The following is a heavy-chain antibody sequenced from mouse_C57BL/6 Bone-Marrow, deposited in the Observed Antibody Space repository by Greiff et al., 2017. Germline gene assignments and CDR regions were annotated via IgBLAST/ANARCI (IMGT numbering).Heavy chain of an antibody. J-gene: IGHJ3*01. V-gene: IGHV5-17*01. CDR1: GFTFSDYG. D-gene: IGHD3-3*01. CDR2: ISSGSSTI. CDR3: GGGGRIAY. Sequence: EVKVVESGGGLVKPGGSLKLSCAASGFTFSDYGMHWVRQAPEKGLEWVAYISSGSSTIYYADTVKGRFTISRDNAKNTLFLQMTSLRAEDTAMYYCGGGGRIAYWGQGTLVTVSA.